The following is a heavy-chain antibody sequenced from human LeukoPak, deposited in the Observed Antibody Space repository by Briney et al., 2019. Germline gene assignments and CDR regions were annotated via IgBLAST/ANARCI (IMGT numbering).Heavy chain of an antibody. V-gene: IGHV3-9*03. J-gene: IGHJ3*02. Sequence: GRSLRLSCAASGFTFDDYAMHWVRQAPGKGLEWVSGISWNSGSIGYADSVKGRFTISRDNAKKSLYLQMNSLRAEDMALYYCAKDIGSGGDAFDIWGQGTMVTVSS. CDR2: ISWNSGSI. CDR1: GFTFDDYA. CDR3: AKDIGSGGDAFDI. D-gene: IGHD1-1*01.